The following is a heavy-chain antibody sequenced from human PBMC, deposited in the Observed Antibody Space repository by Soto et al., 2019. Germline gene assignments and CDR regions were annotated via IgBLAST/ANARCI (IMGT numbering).Heavy chain of an antibody. D-gene: IGHD6-19*01. V-gene: IGHV3-30-3*01. CDR3: ARNKIAVAGRSWVPYGMDV. CDR2: ISYDGSNK. J-gene: IGHJ6*02. CDR1: GFTFSSYA. Sequence: GGSLRLSCAASGFTFSSYAMHWVRQAPGKGLEWVAVISYDGSNKYYADSVKGRFTISRDNSKNTLYLQMNSLRAEDTAVYYCARNKIAVAGRSWVPYGMDVWGQGTTVTVSS.